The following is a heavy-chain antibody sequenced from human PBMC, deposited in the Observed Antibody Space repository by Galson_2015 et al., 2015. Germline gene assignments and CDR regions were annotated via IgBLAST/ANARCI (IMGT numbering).Heavy chain of an antibody. V-gene: IGHV4-31*03. CDR1: GGSIGSGNYY. Sequence: TLSLTCTVSGGSIGSGNYYWNWIRQHPGKGLEWIGFIYYSGSTYYNPSLKSRATMSVDTSKNQLSLKFNSVTAADTAVYYCAREMPVPGASGAFNIWGQGTMVTVSS. CDR3: AREMPVPGASGAFNI. J-gene: IGHJ3*02. CDR2: IYYSGST. D-gene: IGHD5-12*01.